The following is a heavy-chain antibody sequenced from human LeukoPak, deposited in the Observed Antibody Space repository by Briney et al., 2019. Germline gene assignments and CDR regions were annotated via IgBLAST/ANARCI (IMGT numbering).Heavy chain of an antibody. CDR1: GGSISNYY. CDR3: ARGNKRAIDY. D-gene: IGHD4-23*01. Sequence: SETLSLTCTVSGGSISNYYWNWIRQPPGKGLEWIGYIYNSGSTNYNPSLKSRVTMSVNTSKNQFFLNLSSVTAADTAVYYCARGNKRAIDYWGQGTLVTVSS. CDR2: IYNSGST. V-gene: IGHV4-59*01. J-gene: IGHJ4*02.